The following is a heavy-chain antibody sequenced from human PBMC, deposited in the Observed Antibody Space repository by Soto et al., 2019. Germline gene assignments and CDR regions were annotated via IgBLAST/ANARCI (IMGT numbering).Heavy chain of an antibody. CDR3: AVSLGLAHYFDY. J-gene: IGHJ4*02. CDR1: GGSVSSGSYY. D-gene: IGHD2-2*01. V-gene: IGHV4-61*01. Sequence: QVQLQESGPGLVKPSETLSLTCTVSGGSVSSGSYYWSWIRQPPGKGLEWIGYIYYSGSTNYNPSLKSRVTISVDTSKNQFSLKLSSVTAADTAVYYCAVSLGLAHYFDYWGQGTLVTVSS. CDR2: IYYSGST.